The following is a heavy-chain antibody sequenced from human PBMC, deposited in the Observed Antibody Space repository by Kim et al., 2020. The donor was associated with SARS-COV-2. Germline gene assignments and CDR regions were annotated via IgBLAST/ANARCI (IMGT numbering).Heavy chain of an antibody. D-gene: IGHD5-12*01. CDR2: INHSGST. Sequence: SETLSLTCAVYGGSFSGYYWSWIRQPPGKGLEWIGEINHSGSTNYNPSLKSRVTISVDTSKNQFSLKLSSVTAADTAVYYCARIVATIRLDYWGQGTLVTVSS. V-gene: IGHV4-34*01. CDR3: ARIVATIRLDY. J-gene: IGHJ4*02. CDR1: GGSFSGYY.